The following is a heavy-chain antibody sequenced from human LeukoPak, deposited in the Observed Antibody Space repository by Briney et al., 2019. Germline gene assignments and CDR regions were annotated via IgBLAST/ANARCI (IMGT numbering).Heavy chain of an antibody. V-gene: IGHV1-2*02. D-gene: IGHD3-10*01. J-gene: IGHJ4*02. CDR1: GYTFTAYY. Sequence: GVSVKVSCKASGYTFTAYYMHWVRQAPGQGLEWMGWINPNSGGTNSSQKFQDRVTLTRDTSISTAYMELGSLRSDDTAIYYCARAYGSGSSYHPDYWGQGTLVTVSS. CDR2: INPNSGGT. CDR3: ARAYGSGSSYHPDY.